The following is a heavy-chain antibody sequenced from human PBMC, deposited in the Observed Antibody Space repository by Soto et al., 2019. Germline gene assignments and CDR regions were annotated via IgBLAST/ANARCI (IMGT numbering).Heavy chain of an antibody. J-gene: IGHJ6*02. Sequence: ASVKVSCKASGYTFTGYYMHWVRQAPGQGLEWMGWINPNSGGTNYAQKFQGRVTMTRDTSISTAYMELSRLRSDDTAVYYCARGDGYNYITWLTPPCCMDFWGQGTMVTVSS. D-gene: IGHD5-12*01. V-gene: IGHV1-2*02. CDR3: ARGDGYNYITWLTPPCCMDF. CDR2: INPNSGGT. CDR1: GYTFTGYY.